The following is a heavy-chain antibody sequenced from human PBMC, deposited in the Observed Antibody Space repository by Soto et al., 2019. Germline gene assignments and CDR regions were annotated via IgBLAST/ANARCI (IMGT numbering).Heavy chain of an antibody. J-gene: IGHJ4*02. V-gene: IGHV4-34*01. CDR1: GGSFSGYY. CDR3: ARGIGATVTR. Sequence: TSETLSLTCAVYGGSFSGYYWSWIRQPPGKGLEWIGEINHSGSTNYNPSLKSRVTISVDTSKNQFSLKLSSVTAADTAVYYCARGIGATVTRWGQGTLVTVSS. CDR2: INHSGST. D-gene: IGHD4-4*01.